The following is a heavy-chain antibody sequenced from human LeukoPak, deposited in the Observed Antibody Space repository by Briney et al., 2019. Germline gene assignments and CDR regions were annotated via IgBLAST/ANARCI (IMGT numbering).Heavy chain of an antibody. CDR2: ISGSGGGT. D-gene: IGHD1-26*01. V-gene: IGHV3-23*01. CDR1: GFTFSIYA. CDR3: AKDLRWELLQVDY. Sequence: GGSLRLSCAASGFTFSIYAMSWVRQAPGKGLEWVSAISGSGGGTYYADSVKGRFTISRDNSKNTLYLQMNSLRAEDTAVYYCAKDLRWELLQVDYWGQGTLVTVSS. J-gene: IGHJ4*02.